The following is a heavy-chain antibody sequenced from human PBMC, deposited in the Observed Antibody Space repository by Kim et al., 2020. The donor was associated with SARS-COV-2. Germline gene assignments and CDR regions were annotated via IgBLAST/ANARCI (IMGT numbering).Heavy chain of an antibody. Sequence: SETLSLTCAVSGGSISSSNWWSWVRQPPGKGLEWIGEIYHSGSTNYNPSLKSRVTISVDKSKNQFSLKLSSVTAADTAVYYCARRGIMITFGGVIALGYWGQGTLVTVSS. CDR2: IYHSGST. J-gene: IGHJ4*02. CDR3: ARRGIMITFGGVIALGY. D-gene: IGHD3-16*02. CDR1: GGSISSSNW. V-gene: IGHV4-4*02.